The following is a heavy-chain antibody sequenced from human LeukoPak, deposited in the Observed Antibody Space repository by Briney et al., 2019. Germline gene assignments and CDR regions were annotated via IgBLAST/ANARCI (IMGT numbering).Heavy chain of an antibody. J-gene: IGHJ6*03. D-gene: IGHD3-3*01. V-gene: IGHV3-48*01. CDR1: GFTFSSYS. CDR2: ISSSTSTI. Sequence: GGSLRLSCAASGFTFSSYSMNWVRQAPGKGLEWVSYISSSTSTIYYADSVKGRFTISRDNSKNTLYLHMNSLRAEDTAVYYCAKGSKEVLFTRDHYMDVWGKGTTVTMSS. CDR3: AKGSKEVLFTRDHYMDV.